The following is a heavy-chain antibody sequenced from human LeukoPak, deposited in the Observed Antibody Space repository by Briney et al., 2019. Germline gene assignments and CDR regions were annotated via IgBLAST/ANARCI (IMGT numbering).Heavy chain of an antibody. CDR2: IGAYNGNT. J-gene: IGHJ6*02. CDR3: ARNRMVGATEDYYYYGMDV. V-gene: IGHV1-18*01. CDR1: GYTFTSYG. Sequence: ASVKVSCKASGYTFTSYGISWVRQAPGQGLEWMGWIGAYNGNTNYAQKLQGRVTMTTDTSTSTAYMELRSLRSDDTAVYYCARNRMVGATEDYYYYGMDVWGQGTTVTVSS. D-gene: IGHD1-26*01.